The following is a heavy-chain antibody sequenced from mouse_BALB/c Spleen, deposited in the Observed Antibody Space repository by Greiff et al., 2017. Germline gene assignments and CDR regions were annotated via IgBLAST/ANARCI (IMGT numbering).Heavy chain of an antibody. V-gene: IGHV3-2*02. J-gene: IGHJ3*01. Sequence: VQLKESGPGLVKPSQSLSLTCTVTGYSITSDYAWNWIRQFPGNKLEWMGYISYSGSTSYNPSLKSRISITRDTSKNQFFLQLNSVTTEDTATYYCARRAYDGYYTWFAYWGQGTLVTVSA. CDR2: ISYSGST. CDR3: ARRAYDGYYTWFAY. CDR1: GYSITSDYA. D-gene: IGHD2-3*01.